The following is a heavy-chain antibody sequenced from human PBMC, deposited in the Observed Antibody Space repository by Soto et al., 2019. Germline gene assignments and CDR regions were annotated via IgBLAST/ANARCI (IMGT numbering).Heavy chain of an antibody. CDR2: INHSGST. CDR1: GGSFSGYY. Sequence: PSETLSLTCAVYGGSFSGYYWSWIRQPPGKGLEWIGEINHSGSTNYNPSLKSRVTISVDTSKNQFSLKLSSVTAADTAVYYCARGQSQRTRIDYWGQGTLVTVSS. D-gene: IGHD2-2*01. J-gene: IGHJ4*02. CDR3: ARGQSQRTRIDY. V-gene: IGHV4-34*01.